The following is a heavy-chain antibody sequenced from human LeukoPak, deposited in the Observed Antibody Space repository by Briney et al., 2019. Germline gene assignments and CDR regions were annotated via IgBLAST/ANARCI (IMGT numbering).Heavy chain of an antibody. CDR3: AREQYGSSWPAYYYYYMDV. J-gene: IGHJ6*03. V-gene: IGHV4-38-2*02. CDR2: IYHSGST. CDR1: GYSISSGYH. Sequence: PSETLSLTCTVSGYSISSGYHWGWIRQPPGRGLEWIGSIYHSGSTYYNPSLKSRVTISVDTSKNQFSLKLSSVTAADTAVYYCAREQYGSSWPAYYYYYMDVWGKGTTVTVSS. D-gene: IGHD6-13*01.